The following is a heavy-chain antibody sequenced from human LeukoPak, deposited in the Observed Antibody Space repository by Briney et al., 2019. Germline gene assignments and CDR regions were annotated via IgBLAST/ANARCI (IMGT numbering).Heavy chain of an antibody. CDR2: IYTSGST. CDR1: GGSISSYY. Sequence: SETLSLTSTVSGGSISSYYWSWIPQPAGEGLEWIGRIYTSGSTNYNPSLKSRVTMSVDTSKNHFSLKLSSVTAADTAVYYCAREGAGATHDYWGQGTLVTVSS. CDR3: AREGAGATHDY. D-gene: IGHD1-26*01. J-gene: IGHJ4*02. V-gene: IGHV4-4*07.